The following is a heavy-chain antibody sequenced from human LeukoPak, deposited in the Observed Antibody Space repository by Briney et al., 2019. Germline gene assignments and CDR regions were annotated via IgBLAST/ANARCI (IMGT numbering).Heavy chain of an antibody. CDR2: IYSDGST. J-gene: IGHJ4*02. CDR3: ARSSVGWHEY. D-gene: IGHD6-19*01. V-gene: IGHV3-53*01. Sequence: GGSLRLSCAASGFAFSTHFMSWVRQAPGKGLEWVSVIYSDGSTYYADSVKGRFTISRDNSRNTLYLQMNSLRADDTAVYYCARSSVGWHEYWGQGTLVTASS. CDR1: GFAFSTHF.